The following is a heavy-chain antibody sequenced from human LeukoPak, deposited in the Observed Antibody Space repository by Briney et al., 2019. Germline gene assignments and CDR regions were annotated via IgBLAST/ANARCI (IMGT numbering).Heavy chain of an antibody. Sequence: GEPLKISCKRSGSRFTSYWIGWLRQMPGKGLEGMGIIYPGESDTRYSPSFQGQVTISADKSISTAYLQWSSLKASDTAMYYCARQVAVAGRDYWGQGTLVTVSS. CDR1: GSRFTSYW. CDR2: IYPGESDT. J-gene: IGHJ4*02. V-gene: IGHV5-51*01. D-gene: IGHD6-19*01. CDR3: ARQVAVAGRDY.